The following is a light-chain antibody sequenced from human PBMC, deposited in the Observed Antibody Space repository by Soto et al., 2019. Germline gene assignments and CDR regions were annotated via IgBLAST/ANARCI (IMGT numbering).Light chain of an antibody. CDR3: QEYNDWRPIT. J-gene: IGKJ4*01. V-gene: IGKV3-15*01. CDR1: QSISTK. CDR2: GAS. Sequence: IVMTQSPATLSVSPVERATLSCRASQSISTKLAWYQQKPGQAPRLLIYGASTRATGIPVRFSGSGSGTEFTLTITSLQFEDFAVYYCQEYNDWRPITFGGGTKVDIK.